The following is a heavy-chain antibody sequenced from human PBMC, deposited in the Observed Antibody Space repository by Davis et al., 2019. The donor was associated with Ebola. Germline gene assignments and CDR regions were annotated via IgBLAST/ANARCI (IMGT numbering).Heavy chain of an antibody. CDR1: GYSISSGYY. D-gene: IGHD3-10*01. CDR3: ARDCPQDIRILWFGELLYNWFDP. V-gene: IGHV4-38-2*02. CDR2: IYYSGST. Sequence: SETLSLTCTVSGYSISSGYYWGWIRQPPGKGLEWIGSIYYSGSTYYNPSLKSRVTISVDTSKNQFSLKLSSVTAADTAVYYCARDCPQDIRILWFGELLYNWFDPWGQGTLVTVSS. J-gene: IGHJ5*02.